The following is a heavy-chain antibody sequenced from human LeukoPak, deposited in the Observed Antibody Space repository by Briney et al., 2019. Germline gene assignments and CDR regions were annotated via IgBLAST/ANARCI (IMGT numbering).Heavy chain of an antibody. CDR3: ARDGASYGDYAHDY. CDR1: GGSISSYY. D-gene: IGHD4-17*01. CDR2: IYTSGST. J-gene: IGHJ4*02. Sequence: SETLSLTCTVSGGSISSYYWSWIRQPAGKGLEWIGRIYTSGSTNYNPSLKSRATMSVDTSKNQFSLKLSSVTAADTAVYYCARDGASYGDYAHDYWGQGTLVTVSS. V-gene: IGHV4-4*07.